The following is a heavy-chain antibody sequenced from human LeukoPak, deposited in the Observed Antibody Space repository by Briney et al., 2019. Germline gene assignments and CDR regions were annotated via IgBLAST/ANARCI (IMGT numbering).Heavy chain of an antibody. CDR2: ISSSSSYI. D-gene: IGHD1-26*01. Sequence: GGSLRLSCAASGFTFSSYSMNWVRQAPGKGLEWVSSISSSSSYIYYADSVKGRFTISRDNAKNSLYLQMNSLRAEDTAVYCCARVGGSYFKYYFDYWGQGTLVTVSS. CDR3: ARVGGSYFKYYFDY. V-gene: IGHV3-21*01. J-gene: IGHJ4*02. CDR1: GFTFSSYS.